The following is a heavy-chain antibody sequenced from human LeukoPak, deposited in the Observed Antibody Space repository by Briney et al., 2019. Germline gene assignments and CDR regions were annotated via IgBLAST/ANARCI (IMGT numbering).Heavy chain of an antibody. CDR1: GYTFTSYD. V-gene: IGHV1-8*01. CDR2: MNPNSGNT. D-gene: IGHD3-10*01. J-gene: IGHJ6*02. Sequence: GASVKVSCKASGYTFTSYDINWVRQATGQGLEWMGWMNPNSGNTGYAQKFQGGVTMTRNTSISTAYMELSSLRSEDTAVYYCARGRFQDFGDYYYGMDVWGQGTTVTVSS. CDR3: ARGRFQDFGDYYYGMDV.